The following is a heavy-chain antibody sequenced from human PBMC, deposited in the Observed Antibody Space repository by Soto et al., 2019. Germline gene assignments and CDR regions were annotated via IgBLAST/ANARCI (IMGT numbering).Heavy chain of an antibody. D-gene: IGHD4-17*01. CDR1: GGSISSSSYY. V-gene: IGHV4-39*01. CDR2: IYYSGST. Sequence: QLQLQESGPGLVKPSETLSLTCTVSGGSISSSSYYWGWIRQPPGKGLEWIGSIYYSGSTYYNPTLKSRVTISVDTSKNQFSLKLSSVTAADTAVYYCASSNINYGDYYNFDYWDQGTLVTVSS. J-gene: IGHJ4*02. CDR3: ASSNINYGDYYNFDY.